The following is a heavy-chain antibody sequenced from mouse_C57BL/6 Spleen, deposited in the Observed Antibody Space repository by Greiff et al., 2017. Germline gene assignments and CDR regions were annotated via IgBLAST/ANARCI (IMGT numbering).Heavy chain of an antibody. CDR1: GYTFTSYW. CDR2: IHPSDSDT. D-gene: IGHD3-3*01. J-gene: IGHJ3*01. V-gene: IGHV1-74*01. CDR3: ANPCYGAGCSFAY. Sequence: VKLQQPGAELVKPGASVKVSCKASGYTFTSYWMHWVKQRPGQGLEWIGRIHPSDSDTNYNQKFKGKATLTVDKSSSTAYMQLSSLTSEDSAVYYCANPCYGAGCSFAYWGQGTLVTVSA.